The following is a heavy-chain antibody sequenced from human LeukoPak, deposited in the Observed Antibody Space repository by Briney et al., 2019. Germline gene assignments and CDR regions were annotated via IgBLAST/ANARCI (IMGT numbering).Heavy chain of an antibody. V-gene: IGHV4-31*03. CDR2: IYYSAST. CDR3: ARGAVAAYNWFDP. CDR1: GVSISSGGYD. J-gene: IGHJ5*02. Sequence: PSQTLSLTCTVSGVSISSGGYDWRWIGQQPGKGLEWSGYIYYSASTYYTPSLKSRVTISVDTSKNQFSLKLSSVTAADTAVYYCARGAVAAYNWFDPWGQGTLVTVSS. D-gene: IGHD2-15*01.